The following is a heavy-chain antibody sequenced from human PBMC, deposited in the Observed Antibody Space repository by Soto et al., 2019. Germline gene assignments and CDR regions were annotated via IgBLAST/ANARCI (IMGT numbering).Heavy chain of an antibody. CDR1: GFSLSNARMG. Sequence: VSGPTLVNPTETLTLTCTVSGFSLSNARMGVSWIRQPPGKALEWLEHIFSNDEKSYSTSLKSTLTISKDTSKSQVVLTMTKMAPVDNATSSCARISAYCPFDPWGQRTLVTVSS. J-gene: IGHJ5*01. D-gene: IGHD2-21*01. CDR3: ARISAYCPFDP. CDR2: IFSNDEK. V-gene: IGHV2-26*01.